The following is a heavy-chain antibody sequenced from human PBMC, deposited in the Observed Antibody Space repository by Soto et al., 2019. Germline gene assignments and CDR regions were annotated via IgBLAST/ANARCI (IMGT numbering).Heavy chain of an antibody. CDR2: ISGSGGST. J-gene: IGHJ4*02. V-gene: IGHV3-23*01. D-gene: IGHD6-19*01. Sequence: GGSLRLSFAASGFTFSSYAMSWVRQAPGKGLEWVSAISGSGGSTYYADSVKGRFTISRDNSKNTLYLQMNSLRAEDTAVYYCAKAGYSSGWYSGVYAVPFRYYFDYWGQGTLVRVSS. CDR3: AKAGYSSGWYSGVYAVPFRYYFDY. CDR1: GFTFSSYA.